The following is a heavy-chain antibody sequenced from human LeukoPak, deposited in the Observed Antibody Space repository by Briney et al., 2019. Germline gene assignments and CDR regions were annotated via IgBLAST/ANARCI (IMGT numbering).Heavy chain of an antibody. CDR3: ATPRAAGYTSSRECSDV. CDR1: GFTFSSYS. CDR2: ISSSSSSYI. D-gene: IGHD6-13*01. Sequence: GGSLRLSCAASGFTFSSYSMNWVRQAPGKGLEWVSSISSSSSSYIYYADSVKGRFTISRDNAKNSLYLQMNSRRAEDTAVYYCATPRAAGYTSSRECSDVWGQGTTVTVSS. V-gene: IGHV3-21*01. J-gene: IGHJ6*02.